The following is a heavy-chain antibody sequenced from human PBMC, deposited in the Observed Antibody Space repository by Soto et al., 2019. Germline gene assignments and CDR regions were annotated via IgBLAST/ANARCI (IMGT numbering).Heavy chain of an antibody. V-gene: IGHV4-31*03. CDR2: IYYSGST. CDR1: GASISGFY. D-gene: IGHD5-18*01. J-gene: IGHJ4*02. CDR3: ARGIQSWPTVLDY. Sequence: PSGTLDLTCTVSGASISGFYWSWIRQHPGKGLEWIGYIYYSGSTYYNPSLKSRVTISVDTSKNQFSLKLSSVTAADTAVYYCARGIQSWPTVLDYWGQGTLVTVSS.